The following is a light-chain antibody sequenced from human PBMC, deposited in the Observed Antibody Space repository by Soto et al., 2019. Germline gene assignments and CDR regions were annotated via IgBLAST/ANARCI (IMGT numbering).Light chain of an antibody. CDR3: RSYTSTNTPYV. V-gene: IGLV2-14*01. CDR1: ISDVGAYYF. CDR2: EVT. J-gene: IGLJ1*01. Sequence: QSAREPPVSVSGSRGQSITISCTGPISDVGAYYFVSWYQHRPGKAPKLILYEVTTRPSGISSRFSGSKSGNTASLTISGLQADDEAYYYCRSYTSTNTPYVCGTGTKVTVL.